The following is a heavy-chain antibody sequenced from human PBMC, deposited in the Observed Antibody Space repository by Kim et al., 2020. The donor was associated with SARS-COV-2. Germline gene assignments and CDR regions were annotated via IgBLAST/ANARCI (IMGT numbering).Heavy chain of an antibody. CDR1: GFTFSSYG. Sequence: GGSLRLSCAASGFTFSSYGMHWVRQAPGKGLEWVAVISYDGSNKYYADSVKGRFTISRDNSKNTLYLQMNSLRAEDTAVYYCAKDRGAVAGTLLDYWGQGTLVTVSS. D-gene: IGHD6-19*01. V-gene: IGHV3-30*18. CDR2: ISYDGSNK. J-gene: IGHJ4*02. CDR3: AKDRGAVAGTLLDY.